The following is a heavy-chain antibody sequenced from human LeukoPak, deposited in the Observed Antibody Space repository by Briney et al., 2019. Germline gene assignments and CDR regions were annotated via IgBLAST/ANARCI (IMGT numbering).Heavy chain of an antibody. CDR2: IWYDGSNK. V-gene: IGHV3-33*01. Sequence: PGGSLRLSCAASGFTFSSYGMHWVRQAPGKGLEWVAVIWYDGSNKYYADSVKGRFTISRDNSKKALYLQMNSLSAEDTAVYYCARALNTELDYGDYDAGDYYYYYGMDVWGQGTTVTVPS. D-gene: IGHD4-17*01. CDR3: ARALNTELDYGDYDAGDYYYYYGMDV. J-gene: IGHJ6*02. CDR1: GFTFSSYG.